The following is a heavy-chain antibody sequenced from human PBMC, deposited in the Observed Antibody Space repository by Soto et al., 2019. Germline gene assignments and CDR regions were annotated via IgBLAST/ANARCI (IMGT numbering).Heavy chain of an antibody. V-gene: IGHV3-48*01. Sequence: EVQLVESGGGLVQPGGSLRLSCAASGFTFSSYSMNWVRQAPGKGLEWVSYISSSSSTIYYADSVKGRFAISRDNAKNSLYLQRNSLRAEDTAVYYCARPKYNGCFDYWGQGTLVTVSS. CDR1: GFTFSSYS. D-gene: IGHD1-1*01. J-gene: IGHJ4*02. CDR3: ARPKYNGCFDY. CDR2: ISSSSSTI.